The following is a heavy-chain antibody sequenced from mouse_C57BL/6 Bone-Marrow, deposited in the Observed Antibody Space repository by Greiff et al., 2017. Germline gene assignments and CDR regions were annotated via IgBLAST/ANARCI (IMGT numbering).Heavy chain of an antibody. D-gene: IGHD2-5*01. Sequence: VQLQQSGAELVRPGASVKLSCTASGLNIKDDYMHWVKQRPEQGLEWIGWIDPENGDTEYASKFQGKATITADTSSNTAYLQLSSLTSEDTAVYYCTTTHSNQGAMDYWGQGTSVTVSS. CDR2: IDPENGDT. CDR1: GLNIKDDY. J-gene: IGHJ4*01. CDR3: TTTHSNQGAMDY. V-gene: IGHV14-4*01.